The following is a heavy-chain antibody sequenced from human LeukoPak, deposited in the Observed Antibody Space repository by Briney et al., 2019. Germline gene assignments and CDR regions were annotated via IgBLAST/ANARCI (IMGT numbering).Heavy chain of an antibody. CDR3: ARGYSGYDY. V-gene: IGHV4-34*01. CDR2: INHSGST. J-gene: IGHJ4*02. D-gene: IGHD5-12*01. Sequence: SETLSLTCAVYGGSFSGYYWSWIRQPPGKGLEWIGEINHSGSTNHNPSLKSRVTISVDTSKNQFSLKLSSVTAADTAVYYCARGYSGYDYWGQGTLVTVSS. CDR1: GGSFSGYY.